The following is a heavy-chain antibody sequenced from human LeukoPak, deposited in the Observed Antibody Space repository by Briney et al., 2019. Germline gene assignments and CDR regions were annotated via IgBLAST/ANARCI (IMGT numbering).Heavy chain of an antibody. CDR1: GGTFSSYA. V-gene: IGHV1-69*06. D-gene: IGHD2-2*01. Sequence: GASVKVSCKASGGTFSSYAISWVRQAPGQGLEWMGGIIPIFGTANYAQKFQGRVTITADKSTSTAYMELSSLRSEDTAVYYCAFTPPKYCSSTSCYRNWFDPWGQGTLVTVSS. CDR2: IIPIFGTA. J-gene: IGHJ5*02. CDR3: AFTPPKYCSSTSCYRNWFDP.